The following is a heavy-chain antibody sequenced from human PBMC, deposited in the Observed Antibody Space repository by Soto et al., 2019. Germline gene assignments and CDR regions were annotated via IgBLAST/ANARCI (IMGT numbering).Heavy chain of an antibody. V-gene: IGHV4-30-2*01. J-gene: IGHJ5*02. CDR1: GDSYSISTYS. CDR2: IHQSGVT. CDR3: AGMPYTSGLRFDP. D-gene: IGHD6-19*01. Sequence: SETLSLTCNMSGDSYSISTYSWSWIRQPPGKALQWIGFIHQSGVTSYNPSLASRVSISLDRSNNQCSLKLKSVTAADTAVYFCAGMPYTSGLRFDPWGPGTLVTVSS.